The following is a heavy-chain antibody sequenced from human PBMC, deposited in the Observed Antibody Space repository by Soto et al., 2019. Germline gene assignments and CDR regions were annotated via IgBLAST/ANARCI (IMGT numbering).Heavy chain of an antibody. CDR3: ARGRGYDFWSGYPPSWFDP. V-gene: IGHV1-2*04. Sequence: QVQLVQSGAEVKKPGASVKVSCKASGYTFTGYYMHWVRQAPGQGLEWMGWINPNSGGTNYAQKFQGWVHMTRDTSISTAYMEQSRLRSDDTAVYYCARGRGYDFWSGYPPSWFDPWGQGTLVTVSS. J-gene: IGHJ5*02. D-gene: IGHD3-3*01. CDR2: INPNSGGT. CDR1: GYTFTGYY.